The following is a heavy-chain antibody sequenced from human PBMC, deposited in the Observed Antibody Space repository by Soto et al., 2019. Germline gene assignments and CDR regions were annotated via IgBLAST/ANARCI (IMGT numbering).Heavy chain of an antibody. CDR3: AHIYDSSGYTPY. CDR1: GFSLSTSGVG. V-gene: IGHV2-5*02. J-gene: IGHJ4*02. D-gene: IGHD3-22*01. Sequence: QITLKEFGPTLVKPTQTLTLTCTFSGFSLSTSGVGVGCIRQPPGKALEWLAVTYWDDDKRYSPSLKGRLTITKDASKNQVVLTMTNMDPVDTATYYCAHIYDSSGYTPYWGQGTLVTVSS. CDR2: TYWDDDK.